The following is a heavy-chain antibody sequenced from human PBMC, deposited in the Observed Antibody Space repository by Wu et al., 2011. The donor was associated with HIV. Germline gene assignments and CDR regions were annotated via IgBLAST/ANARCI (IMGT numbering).Heavy chain of an antibody. Sequence: QVQLVQSGAEVKKPGASVKVSCKASGYTFTSYGISWVRQAPGQGLEWMGWINPNSGGTNYAQKFQGRVTMTRDTSISTAYMELSRLRSDDTAVYYCASIIAAAGTREYYFDYWGQGTLVTVSS. D-gene: IGHD6-13*01. CDR2: INPNSGGT. CDR1: GYTFTSYG. CDR3: ASIIAAAGTREYYFDY. V-gene: IGHV1-2*02. J-gene: IGHJ4*02.